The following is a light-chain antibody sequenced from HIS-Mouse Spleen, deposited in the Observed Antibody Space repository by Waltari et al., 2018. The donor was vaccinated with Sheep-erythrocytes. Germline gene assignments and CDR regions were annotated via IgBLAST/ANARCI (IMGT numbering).Light chain of an antibody. J-gene: IGLJ1*01. CDR2: QDS. CDR1: KLGDKY. V-gene: IGLV3-1*01. Sequence: SYELTQPPSVSVSPGQTASITCSGAKLGDKYACWYQPKPGQSPVLVIYQDSKRPSGIPERVAGSNAGNTATLTISGTQAMDEADYYCQAWDSSTYVFGTGTKVTVL. CDR3: QAWDSSTYV.